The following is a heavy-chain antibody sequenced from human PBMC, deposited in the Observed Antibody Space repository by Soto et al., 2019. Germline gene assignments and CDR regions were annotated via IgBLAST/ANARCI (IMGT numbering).Heavy chain of an antibody. D-gene: IGHD1-20*01. CDR1: GYTFTGYY. Sequence: GASVKVSCKASGYTFTGYYMHWVRQAPGQGLEWMGWINPNSGGTNYAQKLQGRVTMTTDTSTSTAYMELRSLRSDDTAVYYCARGGPYNWNPEGPWGQGTLVTVSS. J-gene: IGHJ5*02. V-gene: IGHV1-2*02. CDR3: ARGGPYNWNPEGP. CDR2: INPNSGGT.